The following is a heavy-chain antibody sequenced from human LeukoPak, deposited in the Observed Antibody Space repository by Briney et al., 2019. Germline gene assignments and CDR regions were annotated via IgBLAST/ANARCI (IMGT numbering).Heavy chain of an antibody. CDR1: GGSFGGYY. D-gene: IGHD3-16*02. J-gene: IGHJ4*02. CDR2: INHSGST. Sequence: SETPSLTCAVYGGSFGGYYWSWIRQPPGKGLEWIGEINHSGSTNYNPSLKSRVTISVDTSKNQFSLKLSSVTAADTAVYYCASSYPYVWGSYRTFDYWGQGTLVTVSS. V-gene: IGHV4-34*01. CDR3: ASSYPYVWGSYRTFDY.